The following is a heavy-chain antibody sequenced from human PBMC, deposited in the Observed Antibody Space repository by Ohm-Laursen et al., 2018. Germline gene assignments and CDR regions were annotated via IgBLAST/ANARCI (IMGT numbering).Heavy chain of an antibody. V-gene: IGHV3-53*01. CDR3: ARHDSSDSPSHYYYYTMDV. D-gene: IGHD3-22*01. Sequence: SLRLSCSASGFTVSSNYMNWVRQAPGKGLEWVAVIYSGARTYYADSVKGRFTISRDNSKNTLYLEMNSLRPEDTAIYYCARHDSSDSPSHYYYYTMDVWGQGTTVTVSS. CDR2: IYSGART. J-gene: IGHJ6*02. CDR1: GFTVSSNY.